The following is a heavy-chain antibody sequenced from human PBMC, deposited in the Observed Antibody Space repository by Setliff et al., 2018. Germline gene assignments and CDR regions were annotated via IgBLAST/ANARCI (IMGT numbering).Heavy chain of an antibody. CDR2: IIPIFGTA. CDR1: GGTFSSYD. Sequence: SVKVSCKASGGTFSSYDISWVRQAPGQGLEWMGRIIPIFGTANYAQKFQGRVTITADKSTSTAYMELSRLRSEDTAVYYCARGRSSTLINWLDPWGQGTLVTVSS. D-gene: IGHD2-2*01. CDR3: ARGRSSTLINWLDP. J-gene: IGHJ5*02. V-gene: IGHV1-69*06.